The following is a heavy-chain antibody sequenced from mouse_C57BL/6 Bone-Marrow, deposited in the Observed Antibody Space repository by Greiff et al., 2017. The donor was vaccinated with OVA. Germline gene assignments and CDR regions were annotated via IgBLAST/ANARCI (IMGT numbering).Heavy chain of an antibody. CDR2: ISDGGSYT. D-gene: IGHD2-2*01. V-gene: IGHV5-4*01. Sequence: EVQLVESGGGLVKPGGSLKLSCAASGFTFSSYAMSWVRQTPEKRLEWVATISDGGSYTYYPDNVKGRFTISRDNAKNNLYLQMSHLKSEDTAMYYCARGLWLRRYYFDYWGQGTTLTVSS. CDR1: GFTFSSYA. J-gene: IGHJ2*01. CDR3: ARGLWLRRYYFDY.